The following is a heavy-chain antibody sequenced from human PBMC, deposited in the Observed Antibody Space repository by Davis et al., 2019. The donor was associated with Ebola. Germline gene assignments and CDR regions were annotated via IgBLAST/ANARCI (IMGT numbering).Heavy chain of an antibody. J-gene: IGHJ6*02. CDR2: ISYDGSNK. V-gene: IGHV3-30-3*01. Sequence: GESLKISCAASGFTFSSYAMHWVRQAPGKGLEWVAVISYDGSNKYYADSVKGRFTISRDNSKNTLYLQMNSLRAEDTAVYYCAREDDYGDYYYGMDVWGQGTTVTVSS. D-gene: IGHD4-17*01. CDR3: AREDDYGDYYYGMDV. CDR1: GFTFSSYA.